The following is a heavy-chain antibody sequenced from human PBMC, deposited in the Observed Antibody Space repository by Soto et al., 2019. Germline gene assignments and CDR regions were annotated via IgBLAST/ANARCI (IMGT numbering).Heavy chain of an antibody. CDR2: IYANTGGT. CDR3: ATTHYYGDYDLDY. J-gene: IGHJ4*02. V-gene: IGHV1-2*02. CDR1: GYTFTSYY. Sequence: ASVKVSCKASGYTFTSYYVHWVRQAPGQGLEWMGWIYANTGGTEYAERFQGRVTVTWDTSSSIGFMELSRLRSDDTAVYYCATTHYYGDYDLDYWGQGTLVTVSS. D-gene: IGHD4-17*01.